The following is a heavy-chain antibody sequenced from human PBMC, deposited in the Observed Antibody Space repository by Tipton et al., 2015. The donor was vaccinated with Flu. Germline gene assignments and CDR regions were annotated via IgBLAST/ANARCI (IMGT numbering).Heavy chain of an antibody. V-gene: IGHV4-39*07. D-gene: IGHD1-26*01. CDR2: IYSSGTT. CDR3: ARDGGSYYFVDAFDI. Sequence: TLSLTCTVSGGSISTTIYYWGWVRQPPGKGLEWIGSIYSSGTTYYNPSLKSRVTISIDASKNQFSLDLTSLTAADTAVYYCARDGGSYYFVDAFDIWGQGTMVTVSS. CDR1: GGSISTTIYY. J-gene: IGHJ3*02.